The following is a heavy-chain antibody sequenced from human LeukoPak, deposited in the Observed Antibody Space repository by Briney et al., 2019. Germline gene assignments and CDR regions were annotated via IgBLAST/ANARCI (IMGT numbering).Heavy chain of an antibody. CDR1: GFTFSSYW. D-gene: IGHD3-10*01. Sequence: GGSLRLSCAASGFTFSSYWMSWARQAPGKGLEWVANIKQDGSEKYYVDSVKGRFTISRDNAKNSLYLQMNSLRAEDTAVYYCARDGGSGSYYKGVYWGQGTLVTVSS. CDR2: IKQDGSEK. CDR3: ARDGGSGSYYKGVY. V-gene: IGHV3-7*01. J-gene: IGHJ4*02.